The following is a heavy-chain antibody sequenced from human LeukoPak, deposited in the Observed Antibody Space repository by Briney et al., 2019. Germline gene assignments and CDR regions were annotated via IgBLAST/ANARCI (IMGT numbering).Heavy chain of an antibody. Sequence: PSETLTLTCTVSGGSISSSSYYWGWIRQPPGKGLEWIGSIYYSGSTYYNPSLKSRVTISVDTSKNQFSLKLSSVTAADTAVYYCARALQHDYCDLHAFYICGHGTMFTVSS. CDR1: GGSISSSSYY. CDR2: IYYSGST. D-gene: IGHD4-17*01. J-gene: IGHJ3*02. CDR3: ARALQHDYCDLHAFYI. V-gene: IGHV4-39*01.